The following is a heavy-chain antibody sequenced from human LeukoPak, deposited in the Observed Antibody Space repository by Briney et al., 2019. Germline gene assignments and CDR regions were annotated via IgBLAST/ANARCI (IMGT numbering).Heavy chain of an antibody. CDR3: ARVPRTNIAVAGILFDP. CDR2: INPNSGGT. D-gene: IGHD6-19*01. J-gene: IGHJ5*02. CDR1: GYTFTGYY. Sequence: ASVKVSCKASGYTFTGYYMHWVRQAPGQGLEWMGWINPNSGGTNYAQKFQGRVTMSRDTSISTAYMELSRLRSDDTAVYYCARVPRTNIAVAGILFDPWGQGTLVTVSS. V-gene: IGHV1-2*02.